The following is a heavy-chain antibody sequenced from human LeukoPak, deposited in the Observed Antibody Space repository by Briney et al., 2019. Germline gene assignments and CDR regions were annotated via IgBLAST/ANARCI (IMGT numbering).Heavy chain of an antibody. V-gene: IGHV1-2*06. CDR1: GYTFTVYY. D-gene: IGHD2-15*01. CDR2: IDPNTGGT. CDR3: ATYSPTGGSGIPGSDPFDY. Sequence: ASVKVSCKASGYTFTVYYMNWVRQAPGQGLEWMGRIDPNTGGTNYAQNFQGRVTMTRDTSISTAYMELSGLRSDDTAMYYCATYSPTGGSGIPGSDPFDYWGQGTVVTVSS. J-gene: IGHJ4*02.